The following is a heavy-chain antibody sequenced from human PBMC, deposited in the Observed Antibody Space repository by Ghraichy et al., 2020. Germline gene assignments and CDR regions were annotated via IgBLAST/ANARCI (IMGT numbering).Heavy chain of an antibody. CDR2: ISGNNVHT. J-gene: IGHJ4*02. V-gene: IGHV3-11*06. Sequence: GESLNISWVARAYVLSHYFMSWIGNTPGMELECISYISGNNVHTNYTDSVRGRFTVSRDNAKYSVYLEMNRLAAEDTGVYYCARVRGYFTGGSSLFDYWGLGTLVTVSS. CDR3: ARVRGYFTGGSSLFDY. D-gene: IGHD2-8*02. CDR1: AYVLSHYF.